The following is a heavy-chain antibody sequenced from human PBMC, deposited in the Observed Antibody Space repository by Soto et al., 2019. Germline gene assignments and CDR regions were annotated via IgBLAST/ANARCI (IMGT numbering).Heavy chain of an antibody. J-gene: IGHJ6*02. CDR3: ARPEYSSSSYGMDV. Sequence: EVQLVESGGGLVQPGGSLRLSCAASGFTFSSYSMNWVRQAPGNGLEWVSYISSSSSTIYYADSVKGRFTISRDNAKNSLYLQMNSLRDEDTAVYYCARPEYSSSSYGMDVWGQGTTVTVYS. CDR1: GFTFSSYS. D-gene: IGHD6-6*01. V-gene: IGHV3-48*02. CDR2: ISSSSSTI.